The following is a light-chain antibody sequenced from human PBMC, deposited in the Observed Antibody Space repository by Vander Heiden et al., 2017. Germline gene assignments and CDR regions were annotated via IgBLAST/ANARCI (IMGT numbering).Light chain of an antibody. CDR2: EDN. J-gene: IGLJ3*02. CDR3: YSTDSGGYQRV. CDR1: ALPKKY. V-gene: IGLV3-10*01. Sequence: SYELTQPPSVSVSPGQTARITCSGDALPKKYAFWYQQKSGQAPVLVIYEDNKRPSGIPEGFSGSSSGTMATLTISGAQAEDEADYYCYSTDSGGYQRVFGGGTKLTVL.